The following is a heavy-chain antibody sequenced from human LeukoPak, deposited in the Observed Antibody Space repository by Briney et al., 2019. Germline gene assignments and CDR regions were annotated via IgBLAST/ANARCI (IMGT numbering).Heavy chain of an antibody. J-gene: IGHJ4*02. CDR2: IYSSGSS. Sequence: SETLSLTCTVSGGSIRSSSYHWGWIRPPPGKGLEGIGTIYSSGSSYYHPSLKSRLTISVDTSRNQFSLKATSVAASDPAVYFFVTLYGSGTYPRYYCDSWGQGTRHPVSS. CDR3: VTLYGSGTYPRYYCDS. CDR1: GGSIRSSSYH. V-gene: IGHV4-39*01. D-gene: IGHD3-10*01.